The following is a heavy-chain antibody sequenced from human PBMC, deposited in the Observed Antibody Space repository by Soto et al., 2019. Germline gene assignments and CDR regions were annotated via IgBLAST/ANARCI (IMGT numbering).Heavy chain of an antibody. CDR1: GFTFSSYG. CDR3: AKSEWWCPFDY. J-gene: IGHJ4*02. CDR2: ISYDGSNK. D-gene: IGHD2-21*01. V-gene: IGHV3-30*18. Sequence: QVQLVESGGGVVQPGRSLRLSCAASGFTFSSYGMHWVRQAPGKGLEWVAVISYDGSNKYYADSVKGRFTISRDNSKNTLYLQMNSLRAEDTAVYYCAKSEWWCPFDYWGQGTLVTVSS.